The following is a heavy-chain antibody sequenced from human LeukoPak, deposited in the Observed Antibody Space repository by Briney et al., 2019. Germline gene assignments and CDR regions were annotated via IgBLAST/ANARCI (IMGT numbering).Heavy chain of an antibody. J-gene: IGHJ4*02. V-gene: IGHV4-39*01. CDR3: ASGFYYGYFDY. CDR1: GGFISSSSYY. D-gene: IGHD3-10*01. Sequence: SETPFLTCAVSGGFISSSSYYLGWIRQPPGKGLEWIGSIYYSGSTYYNPSLKSRVTISVDTSKIQFSLKLSSVNAADTAVYYCASGFYYGYFDYWGQGTLVTVSS. CDR2: IYYSGST.